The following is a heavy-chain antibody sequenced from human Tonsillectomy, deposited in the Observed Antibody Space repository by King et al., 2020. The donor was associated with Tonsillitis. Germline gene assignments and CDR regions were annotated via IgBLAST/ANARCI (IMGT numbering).Heavy chain of an antibody. Sequence: VQLVESGGGLVQPGGSLRLSCAASGFIFSNYAINWVRQGPGKGLEWVSGISDSGATTYYADSVKGRFTISRDNSKNTLYVQMNSLRDEDTAVYYCAMDYYYGSGADAFDIWGQGTMVTVSS. CDR1: GFIFSNYA. CDR2: ISDSGATT. V-gene: IGHV3-23*04. J-gene: IGHJ3*02. CDR3: AMDYYYGSGADAFDI. D-gene: IGHD3-10*01.